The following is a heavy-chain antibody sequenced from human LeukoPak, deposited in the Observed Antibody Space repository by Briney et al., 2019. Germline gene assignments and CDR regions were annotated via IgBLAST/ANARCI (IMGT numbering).Heavy chain of an antibody. D-gene: IGHD5-18*01. CDR2: IIPILGIA. CDR3: ASGALLEDNSYGSGDY. V-gene: IGHV1-69*04. J-gene: IGHJ4*02. CDR1: GGTFSSYA. Sequence: SVKVSCKASGGTFSSYAISWVRQAPGQGLEWMGRIIPILGIANYAQKFQGRVTITADKSTSTAYMELSSLRSEDTAVYYCASGALLEDNSYGSGDYWGQGTLVTVSS.